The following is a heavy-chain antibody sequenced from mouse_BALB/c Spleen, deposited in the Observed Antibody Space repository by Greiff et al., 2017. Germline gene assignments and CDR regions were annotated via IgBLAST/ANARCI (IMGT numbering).Heavy chain of an antibody. J-gene: IGHJ4*01. CDR2: IRNKANGYTT. CDR1: GFTFTDYY. V-gene: IGHV7-3*02. D-gene: IGHD3-3*01. CDR3: ARDRGHYAMDY. Sequence: EVQLVESGGGLVQPGGSLRLSCATSGFTFTDYYMSWVRQPPGKALEWLGFIRNKANGYTTEYSASVKGRFTISRDNSQSILYLQMNTLRAEDSATYYCARDRGHYAMDYWGQGTSVTVSS.